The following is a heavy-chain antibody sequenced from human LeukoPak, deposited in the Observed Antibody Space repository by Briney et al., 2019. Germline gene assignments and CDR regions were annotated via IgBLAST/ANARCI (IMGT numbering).Heavy chain of an antibody. CDR1: GDSVSSISVA. Sequence: SQTLSLTCAISGDSVSSISVAWNWIRQSPSRGLEWLGRAYYRSKWYYEYAVSVKSRINISPDTSKNQFSLQLTSVTPEDTAVYYCSLARSEYHYGMDVWGQGTTVTVSS. J-gene: IGHJ6*02. CDR3: SLARSEYHYGMDV. V-gene: IGHV6-1*01. CDR2: AYYRSKWYY.